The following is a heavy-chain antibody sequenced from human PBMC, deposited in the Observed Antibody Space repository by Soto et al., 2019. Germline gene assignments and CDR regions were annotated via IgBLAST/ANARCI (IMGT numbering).Heavy chain of an antibody. Sequence: QVQLQESGPGLVKPSETLYLTCAVSGGSISSYYWSWIRQPPGKGLEWIGYIYYSGSTNYNPSLKSRVTMSVDTSNNQFSLRLSSVTAADTAVYYCARHLRRDGYNYYFDYWGQATLVTVSS. CDR2: IYYSGST. CDR1: GGSISSYY. V-gene: IGHV4-59*08. J-gene: IGHJ4*02. CDR3: ARHLRRDGYNYYFDY. D-gene: IGHD1-1*01.